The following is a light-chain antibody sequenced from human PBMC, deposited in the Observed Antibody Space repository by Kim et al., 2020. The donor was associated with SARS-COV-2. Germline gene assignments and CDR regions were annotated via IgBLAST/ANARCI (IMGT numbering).Light chain of an antibody. V-gene: IGLV3-21*04. J-gene: IGLJ1*01. CDR1: NIGSKS. CDR3: QVWDSSSDHYV. Sequence: ARGKTAGMTSRGNNIGSKSVHWYAQGPGLTPLMVIYYDSDRPSGIPERFSGSNSGNTATLTISRVEAGDEADYYCQVWDSSSDHYVFGTGTKVTVL. CDR2: YDS.